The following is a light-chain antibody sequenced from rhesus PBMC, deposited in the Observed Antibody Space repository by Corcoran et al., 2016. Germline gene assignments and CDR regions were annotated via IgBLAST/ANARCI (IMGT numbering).Light chain of an antibody. CDR3: QHGYGTPYS. CDR2: QAS. Sequence: DIQMTQSPSSLSASVGDRVTITCRASENVNYYLNWYQQKPGKAPKLLIYQASTLQSGVPSRFSGSGSGTDDTFIISSQQPENVATYYCQHGYGTPYSFGQGAKVEI. CDR1: ENVNYY. V-gene: IGKV1-74*01. J-gene: IGKJ2*01.